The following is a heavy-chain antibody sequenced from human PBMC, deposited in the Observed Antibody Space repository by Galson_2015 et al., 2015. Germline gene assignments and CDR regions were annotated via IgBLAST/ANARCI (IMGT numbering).Heavy chain of an antibody. D-gene: IGHD3-22*01. CDR2: IDWDDDK. CDR3: ARISRWYYYDSSGYRNAFDI. J-gene: IGHJ3*02. CDR1: GFSLSTRGMC. Sequence: PALVKPTQTLTPTCTFSGFSLSTRGMCVSWIRQPPGKALEWLALIDWDDDKYYSTSLKTRLTISKDTSKNQVVLTMTNMDPVDTATYYCARISRWYYYDSSGYRNAFDIWGQGTMVTVSS. V-gene: IGHV2-70*01.